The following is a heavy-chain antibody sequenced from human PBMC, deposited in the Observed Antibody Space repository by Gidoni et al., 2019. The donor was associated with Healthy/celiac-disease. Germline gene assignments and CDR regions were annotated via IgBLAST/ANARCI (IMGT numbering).Heavy chain of an antibody. CDR3: ARDRYYYDSSGYYPFDY. D-gene: IGHD3-22*01. CDR1: GFTFSSYG. J-gene: IGHJ4*02. CDR2: IWYDGSNK. V-gene: IGHV3-33*01. Sequence: VQLVESGGGVVQPGRSLRLSCAASGFTFSSYGMHWVRQAPGKGLEWVAVIWYDGSNKYYADSVKGRFTISRDNSKNTLYLQMNSLRAEDTAVYYCARDRYYYDSSGYYPFDYWGQGTLVTVSS.